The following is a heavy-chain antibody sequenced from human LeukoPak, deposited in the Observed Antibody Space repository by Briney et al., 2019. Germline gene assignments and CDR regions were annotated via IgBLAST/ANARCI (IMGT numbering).Heavy chain of an antibody. D-gene: IGHD3-10*02. CDR3: ARDPNLCYYVPGPWFDP. CDR2: IWYDGSNK. Sequence: GGSLRLSCAASGFTFSSYGMHWVRQAPGKGLEWVAVIWYDGSNKYYADSVKGRFTISRDNSKNTLYLQMNSLRAEDTAVYYCARDPNLCYYVPGPWFDPWGQGTLVTVSS. J-gene: IGHJ5*02. V-gene: IGHV3-33*01. CDR1: GFTFSSYG.